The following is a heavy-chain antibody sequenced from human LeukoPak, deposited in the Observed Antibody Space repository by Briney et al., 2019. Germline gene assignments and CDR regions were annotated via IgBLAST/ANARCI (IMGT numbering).Heavy chain of an antibody. CDR1: GFTFSDHY. CDR2: IRNKANSYTT. V-gene: IGHV3-72*01. D-gene: IGHD2-21*02. J-gene: IGHJ4*02. CDR3: ARFRTWGDKAFDY. Sequence: GGSLRLSCAASGFTFSDHYMDWVRQAPEKGLEWVGRIRNKANSYTTEYAASVKGRFTVSRDDSKNSLYLQMNSLRAEDTAVYYCARFRTWGDKAFDYWGQGTLVTVSS.